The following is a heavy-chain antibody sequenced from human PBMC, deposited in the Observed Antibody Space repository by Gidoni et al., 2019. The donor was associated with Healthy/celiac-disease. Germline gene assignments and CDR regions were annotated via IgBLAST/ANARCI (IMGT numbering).Heavy chain of an antibody. CDR3: ARGVPRDGPAAAGQKEADAFDI. CDR2: INHSGST. V-gene: IGHV4-34*01. CDR1: GGSFSGYY. D-gene: IGHD6-13*01. Sequence: QVQLQQWGAGLLKPSETLSLTCAVYGGSFSGYYWSWIRQPPGKGLEWIGEINHSGSTNYNPSLKSRVTISVDTSKNQFSLKLSSVTAADTAVYYCARGVPRDGPAAAGQKEADAFDIWGQGTMVTVSS. J-gene: IGHJ3*02.